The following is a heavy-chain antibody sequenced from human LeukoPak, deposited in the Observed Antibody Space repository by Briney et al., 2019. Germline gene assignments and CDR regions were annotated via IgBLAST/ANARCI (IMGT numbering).Heavy chain of an antibody. Sequence: SETLSLTCTVSGSSISAYYWSWIRQPVGKGLEWIGYIYYNESTNYNPSVKSRVTISADTSKNQFSLKLRSVTAADTAVYYCARGRWLVNYWGQGTLVTVSS. V-gene: IGHV4-59*01. D-gene: IGHD6-19*01. CDR2: IYYNEST. CDR1: GSSISAYY. J-gene: IGHJ4*02. CDR3: ARGRWLVNY.